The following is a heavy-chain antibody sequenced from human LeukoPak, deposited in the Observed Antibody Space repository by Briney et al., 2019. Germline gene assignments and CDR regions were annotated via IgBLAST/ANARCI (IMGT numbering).Heavy chain of an antibody. Sequence: SETLSLTCTVSGGSISSYYWSWIRQPAGKGLEWIGRIYTSGSTNYNPSLKSRVTMSVDTSENQFSLKLSSVTAADTAVYYCARDRKQWLSHDAFDIWGQGTMVTVSS. CDR2: IYTSGST. J-gene: IGHJ3*02. V-gene: IGHV4-4*07. CDR3: ARDRKQWLSHDAFDI. CDR1: GGSISSYY. D-gene: IGHD6-19*01.